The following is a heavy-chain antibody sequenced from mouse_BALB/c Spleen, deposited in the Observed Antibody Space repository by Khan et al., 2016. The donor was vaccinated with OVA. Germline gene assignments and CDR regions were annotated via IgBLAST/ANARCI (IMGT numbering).Heavy chain of an antibody. CDR2: INSDGYYT. CDR3: AGHLSGSFAY. J-gene: IGHJ3*01. Sequence: EVELVESGGDLVRPGGSLKLSCAASGFTFSAYGMSWVRQSPDERLEWVATINSDGYYTYYPASLKGRFTISRDNATNTLYLQMRSLKSEDTAMYYCAGHLSGSFAYWGQGTLVTVSA. CDR1: GFTFSAYG. V-gene: IGHV5-6*01. D-gene: IGHD1-3*01.